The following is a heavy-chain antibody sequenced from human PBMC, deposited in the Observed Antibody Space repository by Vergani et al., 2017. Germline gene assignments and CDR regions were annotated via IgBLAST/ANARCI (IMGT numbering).Heavy chain of an antibody. Sequence: QVQLQESGPGLLKPSETLSLTCTVSGGSISSSSYYWGWIRQPPGKGLEWIGSISYSESTYYNPSLKSRVTISLDTSKNQFSLKLSSVTAADTAVYYCARRTTLWGSNWFDPWGQGTLVTVSS. J-gene: IGHJ5*02. CDR2: ISYSEST. V-gene: IGHV4-39*01. D-gene: IGHD7-27*01. CDR1: GGSISSSSYY. CDR3: ARRTTLWGSNWFDP.